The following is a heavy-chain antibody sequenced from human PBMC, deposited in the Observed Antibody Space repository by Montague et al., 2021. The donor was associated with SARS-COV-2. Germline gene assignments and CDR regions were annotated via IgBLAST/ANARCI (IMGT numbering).Heavy chain of an antibody. CDR1: GGTVRDYY. Sequence: SETLSLTCTVSGGTVRDYYWNWIRQTPGKGLEWIGYIFYNGYTKYNPSLESRVALSVDTPGNQFFLSLRSVTASDTAAYYCARDPSWFEQQLISKWGMDVWGQGTTVTVSS. V-gene: IGHV4-59*02. D-gene: IGHD6-13*01. CDR2: IFYNGYT. J-gene: IGHJ6*02. CDR3: ARDPSWFEQQLISKWGMDV.